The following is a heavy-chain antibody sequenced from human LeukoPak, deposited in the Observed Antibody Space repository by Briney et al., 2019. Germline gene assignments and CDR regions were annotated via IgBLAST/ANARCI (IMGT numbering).Heavy chain of an antibody. CDR3: ARAAEDIVVVPAAMDWFDP. V-gene: IGHV1-2*02. Sequence: ASVEVSCKASGYTFTGYYMHWVRQAPGQGLEWMGWINPNSGGTNYAQKFQGRVTITADESTSTAYMELSSLRSEDTAVYYCARAAEDIVVVPAAMDWFDPWGQGTLVTVSS. J-gene: IGHJ5*02. CDR1: GYTFTGYY. CDR2: INPNSGGT. D-gene: IGHD2-2*01.